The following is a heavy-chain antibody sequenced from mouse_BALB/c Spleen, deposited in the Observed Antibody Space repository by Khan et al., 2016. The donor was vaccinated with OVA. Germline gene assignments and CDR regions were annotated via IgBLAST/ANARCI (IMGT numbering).Heavy chain of an antibody. CDR3: ARGIYDGYFPPFTY. V-gene: IGHV7-3*02. CDR2: IRNKANGYTT. CDR1: GFTFTDYY. J-gene: IGHJ3*01. D-gene: IGHD2-3*01. Sequence: EVELVESGGGLVQPGGSLRLSCATSGFTFTDYYMSWVRQPPGKALEWLGFIRNKANGYTTEYSASVKGRFTISRDNSQSILYLQMNTLRTEDSATYYCARGIYDGYFPPFTYWGQGTLVTVSA.